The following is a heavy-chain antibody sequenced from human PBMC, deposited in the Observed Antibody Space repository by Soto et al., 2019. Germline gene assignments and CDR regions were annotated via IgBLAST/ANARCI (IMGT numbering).Heavy chain of an antibody. D-gene: IGHD1-7*01. V-gene: IGHV3-23*01. Sequence: GCMKISIAASGVTFWIYFMTWVRKAPGKGLEWVAHITATGGTTYYADSVKGRFSISRDTSRNTLYLQMNSLRAEDTALYYCAKCMQAYWNYDAHHIWGQGTMV. CDR2: ITATGGTT. CDR1: GVTFWIYF. J-gene: IGHJ3*02. CDR3: AKCMQAYWNYDAHHI.